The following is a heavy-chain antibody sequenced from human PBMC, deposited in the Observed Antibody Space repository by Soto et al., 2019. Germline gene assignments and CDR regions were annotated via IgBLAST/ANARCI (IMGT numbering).Heavy chain of an antibody. V-gene: IGHV3-30-3*01. CDR3: ARTRVGATFDAFDI. J-gene: IGHJ3*02. D-gene: IGHD1-26*01. Sequence: QVQLVESGGGVVQPGRSLRLSCAASGFTFSSYAMHWVRQAPGKGLEWVAVISYDGSNKYYADSVKGRFTISRDNSKNTLDLQMNSLRAEDTAVYYCARTRVGATFDAFDIWGQGTMVTVSS. CDR2: ISYDGSNK. CDR1: GFTFSSYA.